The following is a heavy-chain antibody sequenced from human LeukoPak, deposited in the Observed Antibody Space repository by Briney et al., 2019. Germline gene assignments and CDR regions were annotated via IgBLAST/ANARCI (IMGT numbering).Heavy chain of an antibody. V-gene: IGHV1-69*06. D-gene: IGHD2-15*01. CDR2: IIPIFGTA. CDR3: ATYCSGGSCYYEAGYYYGMDV. J-gene: IGHJ6*02. Sequence: ASVKVSCKASGGTFSSYAISWVRQAPGQGLEWMGGIIPIFGTAIYAQKFQGRVTMTEDTSTDTAYMELSSLRSEDTAVYYCATYCSGGSCYYEAGYYYGMDVWGQGTTVTVSS. CDR1: GGTFSSYA.